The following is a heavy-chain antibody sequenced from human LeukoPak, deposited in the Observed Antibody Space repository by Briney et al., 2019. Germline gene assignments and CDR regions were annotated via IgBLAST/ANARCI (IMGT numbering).Heavy chain of an antibody. J-gene: IGHJ4*02. V-gene: IGHV3-11*05. D-gene: IGHD5-12*01. CDR1: GFTFSDYY. CDR3: ARGLYSGYDY. Sequence: PGGSLRLSCAASGFTFSDYYMRWIRQAPGKGLVWVSYISCSSSYTNYADSVKGRFTISRDNAKNSLYLQMNSLRAEDTAVYCCARGLYSGYDYWGQGTLVTVSS. CDR2: ISCSSSYT.